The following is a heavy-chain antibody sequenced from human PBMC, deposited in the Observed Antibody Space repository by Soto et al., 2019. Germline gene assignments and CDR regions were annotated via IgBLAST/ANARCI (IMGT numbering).Heavy chain of an antibody. CDR1: GGSFSGYY. V-gene: IGHV4-34*01. Sequence: SETLSLTCDLFGGSFSGYYWSWFRQPSGKGLEWIGEINHRGGIDYNPSLKSRVTISVNTSKNQLSLNLNSVTAADTAVYYCARGLAYWGQGTLVTVSS. J-gene: IGHJ4*02. CDR2: INHRGGI. CDR3: ARGLAY. D-gene: IGHD6-6*01.